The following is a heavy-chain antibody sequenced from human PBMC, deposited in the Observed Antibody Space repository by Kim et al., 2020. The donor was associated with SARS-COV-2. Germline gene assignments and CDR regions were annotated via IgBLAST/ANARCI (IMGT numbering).Heavy chain of an antibody. V-gene: IGHV3-23*01. Sequence: VKGRFTISRDNSKNTLYLQMNSLRAEDTAVYYCAKDRYSSSWYISLDDYWGQGTMVTVSS. CDR3: AKDRYSSSWYISLDDY. D-gene: IGHD6-13*01. J-gene: IGHJ4*02.